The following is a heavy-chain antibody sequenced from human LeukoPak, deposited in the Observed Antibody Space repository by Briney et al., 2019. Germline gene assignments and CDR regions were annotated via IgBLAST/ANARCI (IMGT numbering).Heavy chain of an antibody. V-gene: IGHV4-59*01. J-gene: IGHJ4*02. CDR2: IFYSGST. CDR1: GGSISSYY. D-gene: IGHD3-16*01. Sequence: PSETLSLTCTVSGGSISSYYWSWIWQSPGKGLEWIGYIFYSGSTNYNPSLKSRVTISIDTSKNHFSLKLSSVTAADTAVYYCAGGFDSNPDYWGQGTLVTVSS. CDR3: AGGFDSNPDY.